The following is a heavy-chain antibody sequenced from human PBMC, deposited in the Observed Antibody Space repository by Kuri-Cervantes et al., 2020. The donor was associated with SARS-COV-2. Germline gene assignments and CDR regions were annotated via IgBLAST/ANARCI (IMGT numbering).Heavy chain of an antibody. CDR3: AREGYCSSTSSSRGYYYYMDV. V-gene: IGHV3-21*01. D-gene: IGHD2-2*01. Sequence: GESLKISCAASGFTFSSYSMNWVRQAPGKGLEWVSSISSSSSYIYYADSVKGRFTISRDNAKNSLYLQMNSLRAEDTAVYYCAREGYCSSTSSSRGYYYYMDVWGKGTTVTVSS. J-gene: IGHJ6*03. CDR1: GFTFSSYS. CDR2: ISSSSSYI.